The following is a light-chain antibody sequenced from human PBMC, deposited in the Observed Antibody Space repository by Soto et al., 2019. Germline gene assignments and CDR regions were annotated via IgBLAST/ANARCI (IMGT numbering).Light chain of an antibody. CDR2: GAT. J-gene: IGKJ4*01. Sequence: EIVMTQSPATLSVSPGERATLACRASQSVSSNLAWYQQKPGQAPRLLIYGATTRATGIPARFSGSGSGTEFTLTISSLQSEDFAFYYCHHYNTWPLTFGGGTKLEI. V-gene: IGKV3-15*01. CDR3: HHYNTWPLT. CDR1: QSVSSN.